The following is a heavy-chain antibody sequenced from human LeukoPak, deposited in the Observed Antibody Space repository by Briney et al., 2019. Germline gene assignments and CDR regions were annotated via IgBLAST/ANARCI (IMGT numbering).Heavy chain of an antibody. CDR2: MSYGGTYK. V-gene: IGHV3-30-3*01. D-gene: IGHD3-9*01. J-gene: IGHJ4*02. CDR1: GFTFSSYA. Sequence: GGSLRLSCAASGFTFSSYAMHWVRQAPGKGLGWVAVMSYGGTYKYYADSVKGRFTISRDNSKNTLYLQMNSLRAEDTAVYYCARDGTIHWGQGTLVTVSS. CDR3: ARDGTIH.